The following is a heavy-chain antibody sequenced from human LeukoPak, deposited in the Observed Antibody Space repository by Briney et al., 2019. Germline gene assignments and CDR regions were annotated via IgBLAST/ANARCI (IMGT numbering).Heavy chain of an antibody. Sequence: PSEALSLTCTVSGGSISSSSYYWGWIRQPPGKGLEWIGSIYYSGSTYYNPSLKSRVTISVDTSKNQFSLKLSSVTAADTAVYYCARYARQEDYYMDVWGKGTTVTISS. CDR1: GGSISSSSYY. D-gene: IGHD2-15*01. CDR2: IYYSGST. V-gene: IGHV4-39*01. J-gene: IGHJ6*03. CDR3: ARYARQEDYYMDV.